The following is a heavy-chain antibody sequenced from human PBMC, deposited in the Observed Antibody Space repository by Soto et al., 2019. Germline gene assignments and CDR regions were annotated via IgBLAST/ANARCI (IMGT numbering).Heavy chain of an antibody. D-gene: IGHD2-15*01. V-gene: IGHV3-20*04. CDR2: INWNGGST. Sequence: EVQLVESGGGVVRPGGSLRLSCAASGFTFDDYGMSWVRQAPGKGLEWVSGINWNGGSTGYADSVKGRFTISRDNAKNSLYLQMNSLRAEDTALYYCARGSARPAYYYYYGMDVWGQGTTVTVSS. J-gene: IGHJ6*02. CDR3: ARGSARPAYYYYYGMDV. CDR1: GFTFDDYG.